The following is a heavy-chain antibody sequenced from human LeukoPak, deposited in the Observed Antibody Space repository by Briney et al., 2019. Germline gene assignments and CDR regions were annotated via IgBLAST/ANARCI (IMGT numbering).Heavy chain of an antibody. D-gene: IGHD1-26*01. CDR2: INPHSGGT. J-gene: IGHJ4*02. CDR1: GYTFTGYY. Sequence: GASVKVSCKASGYTFTGYYIHWVRQAPGQGLEWMGWINPHSGGTNYAQKFQGRVTMTRDTSISTAYMELSRLRSDDTAVYYCARGSIVGATFDYFDYWGQGTLVTVSS. V-gene: IGHV1-2*02. CDR3: ARGSIVGATFDYFDY.